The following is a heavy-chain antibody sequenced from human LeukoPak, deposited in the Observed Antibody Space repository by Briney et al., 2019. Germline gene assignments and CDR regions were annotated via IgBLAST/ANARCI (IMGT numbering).Heavy chain of an antibody. CDR1: RFTFSNYS. CDR2: ISSGSSTI. D-gene: IGHD3-10*01. Sequence: GGSLRLSCPASRFTFSNYSMTWVRQAPGKGLEWVSYISSGSSTIYYADSVKGRFTISRDNAKNSLYLQMNSLRAEDTAVYYCARHRFVSGWYFDYWGQGTLVTVSS. CDR3: ARHRFVSGWYFDY. J-gene: IGHJ4*02. V-gene: IGHV3-48*01.